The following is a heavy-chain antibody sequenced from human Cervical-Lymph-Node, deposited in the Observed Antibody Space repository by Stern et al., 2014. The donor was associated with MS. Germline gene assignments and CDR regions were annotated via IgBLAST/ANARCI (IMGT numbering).Heavy chain of an antibody. CDR3: ARRAYVGCWTGYYDAFDI. V-gene: IGHV2-5*02. D-gene: IGHD3/OR15-3a*01. Sequence: QVTLRESGPTLVKPTQTLTLTCTFSGFSLSTSGEAVGLIRPPPGEALEFLALIYWDGDHRYTPSLENRLAITKDTSKDQVVLTMTSMDPVDTATYYCARRAYVGCWTGYYDAFDIWGQGTMVTVSS. J-gene: IGHJ3*02. CDR1: GFSLSTSGEA. CDR2: IYWDGDH.